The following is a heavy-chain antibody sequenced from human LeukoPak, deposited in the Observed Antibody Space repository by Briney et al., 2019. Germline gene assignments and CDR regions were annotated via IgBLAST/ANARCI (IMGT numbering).Heavy chain of an antibody. CDR1: GGSISSGDYY. Sequence: SQTLSLTCTVSGGSISSGDYYWSWIRQPPGKGLEWIGYISYSGSIYYNPSLKSRVTISVDTSKNQFSLKLTSVTAADTAVYYCAKSGSSHAFHVWGQGTMVTVSS. V-gene: IGHV4-30-4*01. J-gene: IGHJ3*01. D-gene: IGHD3-10*01. CDR2: ISYSGSI. CDR3: AKSGSSHAFHV.